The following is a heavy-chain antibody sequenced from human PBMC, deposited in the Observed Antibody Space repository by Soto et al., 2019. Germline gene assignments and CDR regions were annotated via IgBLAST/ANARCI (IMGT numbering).Heavy chain of an antibody. D-gene: IGHD6-19*01. J-gene: IGHJ4*02. CDR3: ARDPLPYSSGWCWSDY. Sequence: QVQLVQSGAEVKKPGASVKVSCKASGYTFTSYGISWVRQAPGQGLEWMGWISAYNGNTNYAQKLQPRVTMTTDTSTSTAYMELRSLRSDDTAVYYCARDPLPYSSGWCWSDYWGQGTLVTVSS. CDR1: GYTFTSYG. V-gene: IGHV1-18*01. CDR2: ISAYNGNT.